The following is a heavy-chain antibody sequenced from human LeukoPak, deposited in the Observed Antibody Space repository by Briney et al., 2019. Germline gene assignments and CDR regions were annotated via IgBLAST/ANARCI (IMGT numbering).Heavy chain of an antibody. D-gene: IGHD6-13*01. J-gene: IGHJ2*01. CDR1: GHTFTSYG. Sequence: ASVKVSCKASGHTFTSYGISWLRQAPGQWLEWMGGIIPIFGTANYAQKFQGRVTITTDESTSTAYMELSSLRSEDTAVYYCARDVIAAAGSNYWYFDLWGRGTLVTVSS. CDR2: IIPIFGTA. V-gene: IGHV1-69*05. CDR3: ARDVIAAAGSNYWYFDL.